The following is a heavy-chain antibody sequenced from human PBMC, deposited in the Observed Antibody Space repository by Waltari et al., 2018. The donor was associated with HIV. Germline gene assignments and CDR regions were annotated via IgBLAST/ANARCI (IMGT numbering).Heavy chain of an antibody. CDR1: GFTFSSYY. CDR2: ISSSGDDI. D-gene: IGHD2-2*01. V-gene: IGHV3-21*06. J-gene: IGHJ6*02. Sequence: EEQLVESGGGLVKPGGSLRLSCAVSGFTFSSYYMNWVRQAPGKVLEWVSYISSSGDDIYYADSVKGRFTISRDNANNSLFLQMSSLRAEDTAVYYCAKFTSCRGNTCSYGMQVWGQGTTVIVS. CDR3: AKFTSCRGNTCSYGMQV.